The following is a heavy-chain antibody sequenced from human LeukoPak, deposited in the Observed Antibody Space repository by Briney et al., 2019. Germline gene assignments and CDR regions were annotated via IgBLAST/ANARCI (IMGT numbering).Heavy chain of an antibody. CDR1: GDSISNYY. V-gene: IGHV4-59*01. CDR3: AREEKAVTGTLDY. D-gene: IGHD6-19*01. Sequence: SETLSLTCTVSGDSISNYYWSWIRQSPGKELEWIGYMYNRGSTIYNPSLKSRVTISTDTSKNQFSLRLTSVTAADTAVYYCAREEKAVTGTLDYWGQGTLITVSS. J-gene: IGHJ4*02. CDR2: MYNRGST.